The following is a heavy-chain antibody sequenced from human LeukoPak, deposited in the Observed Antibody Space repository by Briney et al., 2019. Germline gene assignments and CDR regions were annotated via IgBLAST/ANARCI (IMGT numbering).Heavy chain of an antibody. CDR2: ISGSGGST. V-gene: IGHV3-23*01. D-gene: IGHD3-10*01. Sequence: GGPLRLSCAASGFTFSSYAMSWVRQAPGKGLEWVSAISGSGGSTYYADSVKGRFTISRDNSKNTLYLQMNSLRAEDTAVYYCAKDMVRGVIKSDIWGQGTMVTVSS. J-gene: IGHJ3*02. CDR1: GFTFSSYA. CDR3: AKDMVRGVIKSDI.